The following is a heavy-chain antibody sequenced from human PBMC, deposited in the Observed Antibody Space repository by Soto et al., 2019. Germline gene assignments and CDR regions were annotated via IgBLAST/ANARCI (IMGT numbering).Heavy chain of an antibody. V-gene: IGHV4-61*01. Sequence: SETLSLTCTVSGASVRSGSYYWSWVRQPPGRGLEWIGYIYDTGTTNCNPSLKSRVTMSVDTSKNQFSLKLNSLTAADTAVYYCARVEDYGDYFDYWGQGTLVTVSS. J-gene: IGHJ4*02. D-gene: IGHD4-17*01. CDR1: GASVRSGSYY. CDR2: IYDTGTT. CDR3: ARVEDYGDYFDY.